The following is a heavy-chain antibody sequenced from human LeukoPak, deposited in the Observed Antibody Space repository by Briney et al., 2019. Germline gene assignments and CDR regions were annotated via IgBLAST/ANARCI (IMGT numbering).Heavy chain of an antibody. J-gene: IGHJ4*02. CDR3: ARVATDETSIYNSSTFYPFDY. Sequence: LSLTCTVSGDSMNEYYWSWVRQPPGKGLEWVSYISSSGTTIYYADSVKGRFTISRDNAKNSLYLQMNSLRAEDTALYYCARVATDETSIYNSSTFYPFDYWGQGTLVTVSS. CDR1: GDSMNEYY. V-gene: IGHV3-11*01. D-gene: IGHD2/OR15-2a*01. CDR2: ISSSGTTI.